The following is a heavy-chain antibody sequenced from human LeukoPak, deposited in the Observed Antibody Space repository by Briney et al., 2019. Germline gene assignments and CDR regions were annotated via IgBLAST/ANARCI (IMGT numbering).Heavy chain of an antibody. V-gene: IGHV3-21*01. CDR2: ISSSSSYI. CDR3: ALTVYGSGSYWDY. Sequence: GSLRLSWATSGFTFNSYSMDWGRPAPGEGVEWVSSISSSSSYIYYADSVKGRFTISRDNAKNSLYLQMNSLRAEDTAVYYCALTVYGSGSYWDYWGQGTLVTVSS. CDR1: GFTFNSYS. D-gene: IGHD3-10*01. J-gene: IGHJ4*02.